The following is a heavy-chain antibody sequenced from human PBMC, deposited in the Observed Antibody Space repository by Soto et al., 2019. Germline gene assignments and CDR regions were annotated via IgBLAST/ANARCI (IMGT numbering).Heavy chain of an antibody. Sequence: SETLSLTCTVSGGSFSSFYCDWIRQPPGQGLEWIGYVYYSGTTYYNPSLKSRVIISVDTSKNKCSLSLSSVTAADTALFYCAREFSNTPEAFDSWGQGALVTVSS. V-gene: IGHV4-59*01. D-gene: IGHD3-3*02. CDR3: AREFSNTPEAFDS. CDR1: GGSFSSFY. J-gene: IGHJ4*02. CDR2: VYYSGTT.